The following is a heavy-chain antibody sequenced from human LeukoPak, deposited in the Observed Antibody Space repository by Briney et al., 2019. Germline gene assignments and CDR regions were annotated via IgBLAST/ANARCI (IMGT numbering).Heavy chain of an antibody. CDR2: IRYDGSNK. V-gene: IGHV3-30*02. J-gene: IGHJ4*02. D-gene: IGHD2-2*01. Sequence: GGSLRLSCAASGFTFSSYSMNWVRQAPGKGLEWVAFIRYDGSNKYYADSVKGRFTISRDNSKNTLYLQMNSLRAEDTAVYYCAKGGLDIVVVPAAFDYWGQGTLVTVSS. CDR1: GFTFSSYS. CDR3: AKGGLDIVVVPAAFDY.